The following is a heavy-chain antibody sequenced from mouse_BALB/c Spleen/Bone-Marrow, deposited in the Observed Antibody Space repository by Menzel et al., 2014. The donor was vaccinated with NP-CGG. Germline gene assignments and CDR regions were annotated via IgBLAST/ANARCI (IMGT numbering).Heavy chain of an antibody. CDR1: GFTFSSYA. CDR3: ARQREVRPYYYVMDY. CDR2: ISSGGSYT. J-gene: IGHJ4*01. Sequence: EVKLVESGGGLVKPGGSLKLSCAASGFTFSSYAMSWVRQTPEKRLEWVATISSGGSYTYYPDSVKGRFTISRDNAKNTLYLQMSSLRSEDTAMYYCARQREVRPYYYVMDYWGQGTSVTVSS. D-gene: IGHD2-14*01. V-gene: IGHV5-9-3*01.